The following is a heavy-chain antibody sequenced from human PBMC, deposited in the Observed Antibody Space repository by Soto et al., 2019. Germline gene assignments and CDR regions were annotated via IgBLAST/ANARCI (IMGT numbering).Heavy chain of an antibody. CDR3: ARDRHCSGGSCAFDY. V-gene: IGHV3-21*01. J-gene: IGHJ4*02. Sequence: GGSLRLSCAASGFTFSSYSMNWVRQAPGKGLEWVSSISSSSSYIYYADSVKGRFTISRDNAKNSLYLQMNSLRAEDTAVYYCARDRHCSGGSCAFDYWGQGTLVTVSS. D-gene: IGHD2-15*01. CDR1: GFTFSSYS. CDR2: ISSSSSYI.